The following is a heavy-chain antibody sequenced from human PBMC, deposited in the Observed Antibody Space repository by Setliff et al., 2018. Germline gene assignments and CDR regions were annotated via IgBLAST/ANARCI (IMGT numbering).Heavy chain of an antibody. V-gene: IGHV4-39*07. J-gene: IGHJ4*02. CDR1: GGSISRSSYY. Sequence: SETLSLTCTVSGGSISRSSYYWGWIRQPPGKGLEWIGSIYHTGTTYYNPSLKSRLTISVDASTNQFSLKLYSVTAADTAVYYCRYWSGYYNNDYWGQGTLVTVSS. CDR3: RYWSGYYNNDY. D-gene: IGHD3-3*01. CDR2: IYHTGTT.